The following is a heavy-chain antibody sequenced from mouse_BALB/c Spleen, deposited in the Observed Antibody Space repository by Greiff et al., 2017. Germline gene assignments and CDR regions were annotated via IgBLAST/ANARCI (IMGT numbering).Heavy chain of an antibody. CDR3: ARKVPYNYGSSFYAMDY. D-gene: IGHD1-1*01. J-gene: IGHJ4*01. Sequence: EVQLQQSGPELVKPGASVKMSCKASGYTFTDYYMKWVKQSHGKSLEWIGDINPNNGDTFYNQKFKGKATLTVDKSSSTAYMELRSLTSEDTAVYYCARKVPYNYGSSFYAMDYWGQGTSVTVSS. V-gene: IGHV1-18*01. CDR2: INPNNGDT. CDR1: GYTFTDYY.